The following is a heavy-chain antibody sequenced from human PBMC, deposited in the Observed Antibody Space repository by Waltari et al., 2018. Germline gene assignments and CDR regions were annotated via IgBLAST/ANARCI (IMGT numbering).Heavy chain of an antibody. D-gene: IGHD3-22*01. J-gene: IGHJ4*02. CDR1: GDTFRRYA. Sequence: SVKVPCKASGDTFRRYAISWVRQAPGQGLEWMGGIIPLFGTTNYAQKFQGRVTMTADEPTSTAYVELSSLKSEDTAVYFCARSYYYDRRANYPSLGAFDSWGQGTLVTVSS. V-gene: IGHV1-69*01. CDR3: ARSYYYDRRANYPSLGAFDS. CDR2: IIPLFGTT.